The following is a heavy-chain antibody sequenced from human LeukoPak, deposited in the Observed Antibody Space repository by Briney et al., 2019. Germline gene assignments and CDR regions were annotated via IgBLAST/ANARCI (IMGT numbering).Heavy chain of an antibody. J-gene: IGHJ6*03. CDR1: PGSFSGYY. Sequence: SETLSLTCAVYPGSFSGYYWSWIRQPPGKGLEWIGEINHSGSTNYNPSLKSRVTISVDTSKNQFSLKLSSVTAADTAVYYCARVFSAVTTDTYYYYYMDVWGKGTTVTVSS. CDR3: ARVFSAVTTDTYYYYYMDV. D-gene: IGHD4-17*01. CDR2: INHSGST. V-gene: IGHV4-34*01.